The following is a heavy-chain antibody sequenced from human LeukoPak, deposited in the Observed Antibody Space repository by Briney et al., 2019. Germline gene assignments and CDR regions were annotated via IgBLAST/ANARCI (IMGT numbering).Heavy chain of an antibody. CDR1: EFSFPNYW. V-gene: IGHV5-51*01. CDR3: ARVVVVPGDMVVVRWFDA. D-gene: IGHD2-2*01. Sequence: GGSLKISGQASEFSFPNYWIGGLGQMPGKGLEGMGIIYPGDSDTKYSRPCKGHVTIPAAESISTSYLQWSTLRASETAMYYCARVVVVPGDMVVVRWFDAWGQGTLVTVS. J-gene: IGHJ5*02. CDR2: IYPGDSDT.